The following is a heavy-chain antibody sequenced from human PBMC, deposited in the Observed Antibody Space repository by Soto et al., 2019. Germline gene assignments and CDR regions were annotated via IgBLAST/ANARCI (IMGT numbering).Heavy chain of an antibody. CDR1: GFTFSSYG. CDR3: ARFSPDGYTYRKSKRGTYYFDY. Sequence: PGGSLRLSCAASGFTFSSYGMHWVRQAPGKGLEWVAVIWYDGSNKYYADSVKGRFTISRDNSKNTLYLQMNSLRAEDTAVYYCARFSPDGYTYRKSKRGTYYFDYWGQGTLDTVSS. CDR2: IWYDGSNK. V-gene: IGHV3-33*01. D-gene: IGHD5-12*01. J-gene: IGHJ4*02.